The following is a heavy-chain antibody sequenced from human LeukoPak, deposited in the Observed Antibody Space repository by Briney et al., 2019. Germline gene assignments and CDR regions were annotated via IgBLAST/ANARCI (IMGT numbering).Heavy chain of an antibody. V-gene: IGHV4-4*07. CDR2: IYTSGST. J-gene: IGHJ4*02. Sequence: SETLSLTRTVSGGSISSYYWSWTRQPARKGLEGIGRIYTSGSTNYNPSLKSRVTMSVDTSKNQFSLKLSSVTAPDAAVYYCARGQSYGGNFDYWGQGTLVTVSS. CDR1: GGSISSYY. CDR3: ARGQSYGGNFDY. D-gene: IGHD4-23*01.